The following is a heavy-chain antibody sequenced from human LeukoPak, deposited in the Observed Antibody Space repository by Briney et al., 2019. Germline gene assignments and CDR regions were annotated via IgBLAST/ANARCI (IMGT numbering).Heavy chain of an antibody. Sequence: SETPSLTYTVSGGSISSSSYYWGWIRQPPGKGLEWIGSIYYSGRTFYNPSLKSRVTISVDTSKNQFSLKLSSVTAADTAVYYCARHVSSSVYKPFDYWGQGTLVTVSS. J-gene: IGHJ4*02. CDR2: IYYSGRT. V-gene: IGHV4-39*01. CDR1: GGSISSSSYY. D-gene: IGHD3-22*01. CDR3: ARHVSSSVYKPFDY.